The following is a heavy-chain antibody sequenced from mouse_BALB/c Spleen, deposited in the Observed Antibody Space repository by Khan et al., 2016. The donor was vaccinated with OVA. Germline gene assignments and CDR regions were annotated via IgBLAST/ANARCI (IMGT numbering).Heavy chain of an antibody. V-gene: IGHV9-3-1*01. CDR3: ARTLYGSGYDYAMDY. CDR2: IITYTGEP. CDR1: GYIFTNYG. J-gene: IGHJ4*01. Sequence: QIQLVQSGPELKKPGETVKISCKASGYIFTNYGMTWVKQAPGKGLKWMGWIITYTGEPTYADDFKGRFAFSLETSANTAYLQINNLKNEDTATYFCARTLYGSGYDYAMDYWGQGTSVTVSS. D-gene: IGHD1-1*01.